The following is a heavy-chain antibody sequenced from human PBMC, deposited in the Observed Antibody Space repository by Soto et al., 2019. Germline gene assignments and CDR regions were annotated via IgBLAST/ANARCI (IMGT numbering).Heavy chain of an antibody. J-gene: IGHJ2*01. CDR1: GYTFTTYG. Sequence: QVQLVQSEFEVKKPGASVKVSCKTSGYTFTTYGISWVRQAPEQGLEWMGRISPYNGNTDYAQKLQGRVTMTTDTSTSKAYMELRSLRPADTAVYYCARTYGGNSFGYFDLWGRGTLVIVSS. V-gene: IGHV1-18*01. CDR2: ISPYNGNT. CDR3: ARTYGGNSFGYFDL. D-gene: IGHD2-21*02.